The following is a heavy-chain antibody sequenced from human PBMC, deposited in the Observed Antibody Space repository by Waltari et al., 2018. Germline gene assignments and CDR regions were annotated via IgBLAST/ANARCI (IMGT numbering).Heavy chain of an antibody. CDR2: IYWDDDK. CDR3: AHRRITMIVGRAFDI. D-gene: IGHD3-22*01. J-gene: IGHJ3*02. V-gene: IGHV2-5*02. CDR1: GFSLSTSGVG. Sequence: QITLKESGPTLVKPTQTLTLTCTFSGFSLSTSGVGVGWIRQPPGKALEWLALIYWDDDKRYSPSLKSRLTITKDTSKNQVVLTMTNMDPVDTATYYCAHRRITMIVGRAFDIWGQGTMVTVSS.